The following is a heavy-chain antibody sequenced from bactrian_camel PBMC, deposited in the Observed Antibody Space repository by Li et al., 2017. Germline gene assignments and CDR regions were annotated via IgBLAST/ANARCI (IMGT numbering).Heavy chain of an antibody. CDR3: AVDPSYGGSGFVYEYTY. V-gene: IGHV3S31*01. D-gene: IGHD6*01. J-gene: IGHJ4*01. CDR1: GFTFNSYA. Sequence: DVQLVESGGGLVQPGGSLMLSCAASGFTFNSYAMSWVRQAPGKGLEWVSDINSGGGSTYYADSVKGRFTISRDNAKNTLYLQLNSLKTEDTAMYYCAVDPSYGGSGFVYEYTYWGQGTQVTVS. CDR2: INSGGGST.